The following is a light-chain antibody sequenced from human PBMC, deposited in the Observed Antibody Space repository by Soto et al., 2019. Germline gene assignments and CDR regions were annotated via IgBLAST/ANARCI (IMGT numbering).Light chain of an antibody. CDR2: TTS. J-gene: IGKJ4*01. V-gene: IGKV1-12*01. CDR1: QAINKY. Sequence: DIQMTQSPSSVSASVGDRVTITCRASQAINKYLAWYQQKPGKAPNLLIYTTSSLQSGVPSRFSGSGSGTDFTLTISSLEPEEFATYYCQQGNRFPLTFGGGTKVEIK. CDR3: QQGNRFPLT.